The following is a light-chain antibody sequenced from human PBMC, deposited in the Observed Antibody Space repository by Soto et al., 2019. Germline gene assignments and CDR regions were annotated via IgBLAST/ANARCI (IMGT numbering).Light chain of an antibody. CDR2: DVS. Sequence: QSALTQPASVSGSPGQSITISCTGTSSDVGGYNYLSWYQQHPGKAPKLMIYDVSNRPSGVSNRFSGSKSGNTASLTISGLQSEDEADYYCSSYTSNSTLVFGGGTKLTVL. CDR3: SSYTSNSTLV. CDR1: SSDVGGYNY. V-gene: IGLV2-14*01. J-gene: IGLJ2*01.